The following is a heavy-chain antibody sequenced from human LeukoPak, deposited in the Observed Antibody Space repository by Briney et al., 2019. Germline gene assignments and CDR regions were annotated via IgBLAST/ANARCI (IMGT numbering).Heavy chain of an antibody. Sequence: GGSLRLSCAASGFTVSSNYMSWVRQAPGKGLEWVSVIYSGGSTYYADSVKGRFTFSRDNSKNTLYLQMSSLRAEDTAVYYCARDLSGSYSFYYYGLDVWGQGTTVTVSS. CDR1: GFTVSSNY. CDR2: IYSGGST. CDR3: ARDLSGSYSFYYYGLDV. D-gene: IGHD1-26*01. J-gene: IGHJ6*02. V-gene: IGHV3-66*01.